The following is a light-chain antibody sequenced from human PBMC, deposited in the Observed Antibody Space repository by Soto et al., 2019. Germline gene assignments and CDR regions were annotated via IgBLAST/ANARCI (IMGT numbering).Light chain of an antibody. CDR1: QSISSW. V-gene: IGKV1-5*03. Sequence: DIPMTQSPSTLSASVGDRVTITCRASQSISSWLAWYQQKPGKAPKLLIYKASSLESGVPSRFSGSGSGTEFTLTISSLQPDDFATYYCQQYNSYSQFGPGTKVDIK. CDR2: KAS. J-gene: IGKJ3*01. CDR3: QQYNSYSQ.